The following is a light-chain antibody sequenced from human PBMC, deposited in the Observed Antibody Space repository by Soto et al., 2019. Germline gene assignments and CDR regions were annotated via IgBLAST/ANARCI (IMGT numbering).Light chain of an antibody. J-gene: IGLJ1*01. V-gene: IGLV2-8*01. CDR2: EVN. CDR1: SSDVGGYNY. CDR3: TSYAGGNNV. Sequence: QSVLTKPPSASGSPGQSVTISCTGTSSDVGGYNYVSWYQQHPGKVPKLMVYEVNKRPSGVPDRFPGSKSGNTASLTVSGLQAEDDADYYCTSYAGGNNVFGTGTKLTVL.